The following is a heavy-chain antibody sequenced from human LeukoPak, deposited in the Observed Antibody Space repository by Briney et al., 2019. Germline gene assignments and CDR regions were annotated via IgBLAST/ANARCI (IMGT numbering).Heavy chain of an antibody. Sequence: ASVKVSCKASGYSFSSHDINWVRQATGQGLEWMGWMNPKSGNTDHAQKFQGRVTMSRNTSISVAYLELSSLRSEDTAVYFWVRALLPRGLVGYFFDPWGKGPRVTVFS. D-gene: IGHD6-25*01. J-gene: IGHJ5*02. CDR1: GYSFSSHD. CDR2: MNPKSGNT. V-gene: IGHV1-8*01. CDR3: VRALLPRGLVGYFFDP.